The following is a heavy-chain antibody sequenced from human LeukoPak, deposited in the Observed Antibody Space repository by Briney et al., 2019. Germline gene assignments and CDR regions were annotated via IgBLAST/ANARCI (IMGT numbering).Heavy chain of an antibody. J-gene: IGHJ4*02. CDR2: ISYDGSDK. CDR3: ASAFYGGNPDAGY. Sequence: PGGSLRLSCAASGFTFRTYGMHWVRQAPGKGLEWVAVISYDGSDKYYADSVKGRFTISRDNSKNTLYLQMNSLRAEDTAVYYCASAFYGGNPDAGYWGQGTLVTVSS. V-gene: IGHV3-30*03. CDR1: GFTFRTYG. D-gene: IGHD4-23*01.